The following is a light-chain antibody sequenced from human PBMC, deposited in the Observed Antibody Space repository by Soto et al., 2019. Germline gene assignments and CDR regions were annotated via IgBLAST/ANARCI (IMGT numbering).Light chain of an antibody. CDR2: GAS. V-gene: IGKV3-20*01. Sequence: EIVLTQSPGTLSSSPGERATLSCRASESVSSSYLAWYQQKPGQAPRLLIFGASSRATGTPDRFSGSGSGTDFTLTISRLEPEDFAVYYCQQYGSSPPWTFGQGTEVEIK. CDR3: QQYGSSPPWT. J-gene: IGKJ1*01. CDR1: ESVSSSY.